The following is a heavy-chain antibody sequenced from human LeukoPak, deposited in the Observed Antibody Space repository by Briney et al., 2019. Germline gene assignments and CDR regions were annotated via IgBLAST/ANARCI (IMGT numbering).Heavy chain of an antibody. CDR3: ARGVYGSGSYFARSYYYYGMDV. Sequence: PSETLSLTCTVSGGSMRAYYWSWMRQPPGKGLEWIGYIYYDGTTNYNPSLKSRVTISLDTSKNQFSLKLSSVTAADTAVYYCARGVYGSGSYFARSYYYYGMDVWGQGTTVTVSS. J-gene: IGHJ6*02. CDR2: IYYDGTT. D-gene: IGHD3-10*01. CDR1: GGSMRAYY. V-gene: IGHV4-59*12.